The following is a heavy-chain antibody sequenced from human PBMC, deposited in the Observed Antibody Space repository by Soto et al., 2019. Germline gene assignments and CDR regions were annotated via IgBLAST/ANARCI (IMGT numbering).Heavy chain of an antibody. CDR3: ARPNYDYVWGSYRLPGYYGMDV. CDR1: GGTFSSYA. J-gene: IGHJ6*01. CDR2: IIPIFGTA. V-gene: IGHV1-69*13. Sequence: ASVKVSCKASGGTFSSYAISWVRQAPGQGLEWMGGIIPIFGTANYAQKFQGRVTITADESTSTAYMELSSLRSEDTAVYYCARPNYDYVWGSYRLPGYYGMDVWGQGTTVTVSS. D-gene: IGHD3-16*02.